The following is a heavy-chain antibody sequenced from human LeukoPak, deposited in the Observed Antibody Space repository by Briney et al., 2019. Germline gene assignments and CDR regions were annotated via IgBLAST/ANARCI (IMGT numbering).Heavy chain of an antibody. Sequence: SETLSLTCTVSGGSISSSSYCWGWIRQPPGKGLEWIGNIFYSGNTYYNPSLKSRVTISVDTSKNQFSLKLSSVTAADTAVYYCARRSGTYHAFDIWGQGTMVTVSS. CDR2: IFYSGNT. CDR1: GGSISSSSYC. J-gene: IGHJ3*02. V-gene: IGHV4-39*07. D-gene: IGHD1-26*01. CDR3: ARRSGTYHAFDI.